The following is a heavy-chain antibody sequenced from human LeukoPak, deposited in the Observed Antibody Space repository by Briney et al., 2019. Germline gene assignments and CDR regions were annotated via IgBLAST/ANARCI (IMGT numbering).Heavy chain of an antibody. D-gene: IGHD2/OR15-2a*01. CDR1: GFTFDDYT. J-gene: IGHJ4*02. CDR3: AKDSTIGYYGDLDY. Sequence: GGSLRLSCAASGFTFDDYTMHWVRQAPGKGLEWVSGISWNSGSIGYADSVKGRFTISRDNAKNSLYLQMNSLRAEDTALYYCAKDSTIGYYGDLDYWGQGTLVTVSS. CDR2: ISWNSGSI. V-gene: IGHV3-9*01.